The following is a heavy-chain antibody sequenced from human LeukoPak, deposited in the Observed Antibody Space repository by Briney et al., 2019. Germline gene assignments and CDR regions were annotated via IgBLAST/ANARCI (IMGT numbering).Heavy chain of an antibody. CDR1: GFTFSSYS. Sequence: GGSLRLSCAASGFTFSSYSMNWVRQAPGKGLEWVSSISSSSSYIYYAESVKGRFTISRDNAKNSLYLQMNSLRAEDTAVYYCTRGVPYYYGSGSFQYYYGMDVWRQGTTVTVSS. D-gene: IGHD3-10*01. CDR2: ISSSSSYI. V-gene: IGHV3-21*01. J-gene: IGHJ6*02. CDR3: TRGVPYYYGSGSFQYYYGMDV.